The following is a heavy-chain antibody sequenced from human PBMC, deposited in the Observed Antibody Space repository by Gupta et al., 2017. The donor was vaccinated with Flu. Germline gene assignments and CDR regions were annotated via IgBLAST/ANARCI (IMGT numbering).Heavy chain of an antibody. D-gene: IGHD6-19*01. J-gene: IGHJ6*02. CDR1: GDTFNIYY. CDR2: INPSDGST. CDR3: AKDIRPVAGHGGTNYYYHGVDV. Sequence: QAQLIQSGAEGKKPGDSVKVSCEASGDTFNIYYFHWVRQAPGQGLEWMGVINPSDGSTNSAQDFQGRVIMTRDTATSTVDMELTSLRSEDTAIYYCAKDIRPVAGHGGTNYYYHGVDVWGQGTTVTVSS. V-gene: IGHV1-46*02.